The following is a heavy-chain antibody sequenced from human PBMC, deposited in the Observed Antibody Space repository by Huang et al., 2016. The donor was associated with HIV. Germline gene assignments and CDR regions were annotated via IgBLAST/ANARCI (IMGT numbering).Heavy chain of an antibody. CDR2: VNGGNGVT. CDR3: ARGFRSGDYSNYIPPHYFDF. D-gene: IGHD3-10*01. CDR1: GYTFSDHP. V-gene: IGHV1-3*01. Sequence: QVQLVQSGAQMKTPGASVEVSCKTSGYTFSDHPVHWLRQAPGESLEWLWWVNGGNGVTKYSQRCQGRVTFTRDTSATTAYMDLRSLRSEDTAVYFCARGFRSGDYSNYIPPHYFDFWGQGTLVTVSS. J-gene: IGHJ4*02.